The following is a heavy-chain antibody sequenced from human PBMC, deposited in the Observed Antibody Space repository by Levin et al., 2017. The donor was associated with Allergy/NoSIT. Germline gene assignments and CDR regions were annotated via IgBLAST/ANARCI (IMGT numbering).Heavy chain of an antibody. CDR1: GFTFSGSA. D-gene: IGHD4-17*01. J-gene: IGHJ4*02. Sequence: GESLKISCAASGFTFSGSAMHWVRQASGKGLEWVGRIRSKANSYATAYAASVKGRFTISRDDSKNTAYLQMNSLKTEDTAVYYCTSPMTTVTTPPGPRDYWGQGTLVTVSS. CDR3: TSPMTTVTTPPGPRDY. V-gene: IGHV3-73*01. CDR2: IRSKANSYAT.